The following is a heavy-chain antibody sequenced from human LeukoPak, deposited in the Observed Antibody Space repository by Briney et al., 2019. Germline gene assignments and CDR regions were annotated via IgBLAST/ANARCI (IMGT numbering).Heavy chain of an antibody. CDR2: INHSGST. J-gene: IGHJ6*03. D-gene: IGHD6-13*01. CDR3: ARHLGIARYYYYYYYMDV. Sequence: SETLSLTCAVYGGSFSGYYWSWIRQPPGKGLEWIGEINHSGSTNYNPSLKSRVTISVDTSKNQFSLKLSSVTAADTAVYYCARHLGIARYYYYYYYMDVWGKGTTVTISS. CDR1: GGSFSGYY. V-gene: IGHV4-34*01.